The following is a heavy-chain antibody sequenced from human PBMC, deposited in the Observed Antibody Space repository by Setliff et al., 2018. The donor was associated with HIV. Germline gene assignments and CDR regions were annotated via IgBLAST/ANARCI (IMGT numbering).Heavy chain of an antibody. D-gene: IGHD3-10*01. CDR1: GYIFNTSW. CDR3: ATRLNFGASDAFDI. V-gene: IGHV5-51*01. J-gene: IGHJ3*02. Sequence: GESLKISCKASGYIFNTSWIGWVRQKPGKGLEWMGFMFPGDSDTRYGPSFQGQVTISADTSISTAYLQWSSLRASDTAMYYCATRLNFGASDAFDIWGQGTMVTVSS. CDR2: MFPGDSDT.